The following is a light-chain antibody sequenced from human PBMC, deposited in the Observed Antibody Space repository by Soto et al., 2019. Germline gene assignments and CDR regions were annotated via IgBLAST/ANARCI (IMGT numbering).Light chain of an antibody. V-gene: IGKV1-12*01. CDR1: QGVNRW. J-gene: IGKJ5*01. CDR2: TTS. CDR3: QQGSSFPIT. Sequence: DIQMTQSPSFMSASVGDRVTVTCRASQGVNRWLAWYQQKPGKAPELLIYTTSTLASGVPSRFSGSGSGTDFTLTISSLQPEDFATYYCQQGSSFPITFGQGTRLEIK.